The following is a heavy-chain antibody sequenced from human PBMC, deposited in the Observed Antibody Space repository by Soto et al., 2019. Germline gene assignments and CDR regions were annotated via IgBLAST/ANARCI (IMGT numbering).Heavy chain of an antibody. Sequence: EVQLLESGGGLVQPGGSLRLSCAASGFTFSDYAMSWVRQGPGKGLEWVSTISGSGGRTFYADSVKGRFTISRDNSKNTLSLQMNSLRAEDTAVYYCAKRAQIYDPGYYFDFWGQRTPVTVSS. D-gene: IGHD5-12*01. CDR3: AKRAQIYDPGYYFDF. V-gene: IGHV3-23*01. CDR2: ISGSGGRT. J-gene: IGHJ4*02. CDR1: GFTFSDYA.